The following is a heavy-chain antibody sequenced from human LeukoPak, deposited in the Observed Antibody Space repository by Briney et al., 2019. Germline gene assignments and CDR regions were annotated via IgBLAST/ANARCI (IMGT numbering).Heavy chain of an antibody. D-gene: IGHD4-17*01. CDR2: INHSGST. CDR3: ARPYGAAGLD. J-gene: IGHJ4*02. CDR1: GGSISSSGYY. Sequence: SETLSLTCTVSGGSISSSGYYWSWIRQPPGKGLEWIGEINHSGSTNYNPSLKSRVTISVDTSKNQFSLKLSSVTAADTAVYYCARPYGAAGLDWGQGTLVTVSS. V-gene: IGHV4-39*01.